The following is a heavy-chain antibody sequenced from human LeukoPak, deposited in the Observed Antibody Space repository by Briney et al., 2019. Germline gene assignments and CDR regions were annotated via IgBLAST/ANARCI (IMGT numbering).Heavy chain of an antibody. J-gene: IGHJ4*02. V-gene: IGHV4-30-4*08. Sequence: PSETLSLTCTVSGGSISGGDYYWSWIRQPPGKGLEWIGYIYYSGSTYYNPSLKSRVTISVDTSKNQFSLKLSSVTAADTAVYYCARDGGYCSGGSCTASLLNYWGQGTLVTVSS. D-gene: IGHD2-15*01. CDR2: IYYSGST. CDR3: ARDGGYCSGGSCTASLLNY. CDR1: GGSISGGDYY.